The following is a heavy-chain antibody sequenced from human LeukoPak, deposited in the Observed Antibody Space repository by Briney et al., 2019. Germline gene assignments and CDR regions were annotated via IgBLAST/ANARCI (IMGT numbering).Heavy chain of an antibody. D-gene: IGHD5-18*01. Sequence: SETLSLTCAVYGGSFSGYYWSWIRQPPGKGLEWIGEINHSGSTNYNPSLKSRVTISVDTSKNQFSLKLSSETAADTAVYYCAYSYGFFDYWGQGTLVTVSS. CDR3: AYSYGFFDY. CDR2: INHSGST. V-gene: IGHV4-34*01. J-gene: IGHJ4*02. CDR1: GGSFSGYY.